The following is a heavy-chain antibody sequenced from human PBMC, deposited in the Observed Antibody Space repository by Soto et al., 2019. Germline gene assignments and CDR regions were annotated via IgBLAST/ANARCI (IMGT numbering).Heavy chain of an antibody. J-gene: IGHJ4*02. Sequence: SVKVSCKASGGSLSTNPISWVRQAPGQGLEWMGGTGSGTGPGNHAQKFQGRLTVTADKSTSTVYMELINLSSEDKAVYYCARRDSGGFYRFFDSWGQGTLVTVSS. CDR1: GGSLSTNP. CDR3: ARRDSGGFYRFFDS. D-gene: IGHD2-15*01. V-gene: IGHV1-69*06. CDR2: TGSGTGPG.